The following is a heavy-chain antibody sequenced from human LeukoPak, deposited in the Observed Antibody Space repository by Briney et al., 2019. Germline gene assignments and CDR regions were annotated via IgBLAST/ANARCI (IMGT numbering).Heavy chain of an antibody. CDR3: ARRTPPGYSYGYSDY. J-gene: IGHJ4*02. Sequence: PSETLSLTCTVSGGSTSSSSYYWGWIRQPPGKGLEWIGSIYYSGSTYYNPSLKSRVTISVDTSKNQFSLKLSSVTAADTAVYYCARRTPPGYSYGYSDYWGQGTLVTVSS. V-gene: IGHV4-39*01. CDR1: GGSTSSSSYY. D-gene: IGHD5-18*01. CDR2: IYYSGST.